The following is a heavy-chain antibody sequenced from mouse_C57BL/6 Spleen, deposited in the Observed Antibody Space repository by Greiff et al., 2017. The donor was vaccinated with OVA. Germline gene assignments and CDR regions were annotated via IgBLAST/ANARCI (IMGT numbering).Heavy chain of an antibody. D-gene: IGHD2-4*01. V-gene: IGHV5-4*01. Sequence: DVKLVESGGGLVKPGGSLKLSCAASGFTFSSYAMSWVRQTPEKRLEWVATISDGGSYTYYPDNVKGRFTISRDNAKNNLYLQMSHLKSEDTAMYYCARDNYDYEGWFAYWGQGTLVTVSA. J-gene: IGHJ3*01. CDR2: ISDGGSYT. CDR1: GFTFSSYA. CDR3: ARDNYDYEGWFAY.